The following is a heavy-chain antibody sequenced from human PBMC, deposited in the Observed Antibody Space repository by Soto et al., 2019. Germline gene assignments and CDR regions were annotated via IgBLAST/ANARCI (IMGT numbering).Heavy chain of an antibody. CDR3: ARALTTVTTDLYYFDY. D-gene: IGHD4-17*01. Sequence: ASVKVSCKASGYTFTSYYMHWLRQSPGQGLEWMGIINPSGGSTSYAQKFQGRVTMTRDTSTSTVYMELSSLRSEDTAVYYCARALTTVTTDLYYFDYWGQGTLVTVSS. CDR2: INPSGGST. J-gene: IGHJ4*02. V-gene: IGHV1-46*01. CDR1: GYTFTSYY.